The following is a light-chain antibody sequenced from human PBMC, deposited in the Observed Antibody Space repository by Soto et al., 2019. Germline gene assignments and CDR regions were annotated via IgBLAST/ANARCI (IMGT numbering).Light chain of an antibody. CDR2: EGS. J-gene: IGLJ2*01. Sequence: QSVLTQPASVSGSPGQSITISCTGTSSDVGSYNLVSWYQQQPGKAPQLMIYEGSTRPSGVSNRFSGSKSGNTASLTISGLQAEDEADYYCCSYAGSSTFVFGGGTKVTVL. CDR1: SSDVGSYNL. CDR3: CSYAGSSTFV. V-gene: IGLV2-23*03.